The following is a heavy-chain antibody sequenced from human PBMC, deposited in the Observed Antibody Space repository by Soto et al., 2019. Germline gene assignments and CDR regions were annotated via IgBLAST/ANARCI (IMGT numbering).Heavy chain of an antibody. D-gene: IGHD4-17*01. V-gene: IGHV3-73*01. J-gene: IGHJ6*03. CDR2: IRSKSNTYAT. Sequence: SLRLSCAASGLTFSDSAIHWVRQASGKGLEWVGRIRSKSNTYATAYAASVKGRFTISRDDSKNTAYLQMNSLKTEDTAVYYCSKLFTTVIRMDVWGKGTTVTVSS. CDR3: SKLFTTVIRMDV. CDR1: GLTFSDSA.